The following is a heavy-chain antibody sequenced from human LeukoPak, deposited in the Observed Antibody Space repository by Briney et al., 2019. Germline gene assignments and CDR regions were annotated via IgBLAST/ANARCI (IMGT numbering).Heavy chain of an antibody. CDR1: GGSFSSSY. CDR3: ARGTSGSYYGVWFDP. Sequence: SETLSLTCTVSGGSFSSSYWSWVRQPPGKGLEWIAYIYYTGSTNYNPSLKGRVTISLDTSKNQFSLKLSSVTAADTAVYYCARGTSGSYYGVWFDPWAREPWSPSPQ. D-gene: IGHD1-26*01. CDR2: IYYTGST. V-gene: IGHV4-59*01. J-gene: IGHJ5*02.